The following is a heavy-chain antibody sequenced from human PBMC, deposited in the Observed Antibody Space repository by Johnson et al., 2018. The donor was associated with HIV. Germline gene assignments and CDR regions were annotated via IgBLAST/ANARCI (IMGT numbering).Heavy chain of an antibody. CDR1: GFSFSNYA. CDR3: ARGITMIVVVKGDACDI. Sequence: QVQLVESGGGLVQPGRSLRLSCAASGFSFSNYAMHWVRQAPGKGLEWVAVISYDGSNKYYPNSLKGRFTISRDNSKNTLYLQMNSLRAEDTAVYYCARGITMIVVVKGDACDIWGQGTIVTVSS. CDR2: ISYDGSNK. J-gene: IGHJ3*02. V-gene: IGHV3-30-3*01. D-gene: IGHD3-22*01.